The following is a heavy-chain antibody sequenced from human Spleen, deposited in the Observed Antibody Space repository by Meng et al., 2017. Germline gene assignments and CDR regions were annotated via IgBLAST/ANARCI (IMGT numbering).Heavy chain of an antibody. CDR3: ARYGHYHLDGFDT. D-gene: IGHD3-16*01. J-gene: IGHJ3*02. Sequence: SETLSLTCTVSGGSINSGAYFWTWIRQHPGKGLEWIGNIYYSGSTSYNPSLKSRVTISLDKSKNQFSLALSFVTAADTAVYYCARYGHYHLDGFDTWGPGTRVTVSS. CDR1: GGSINSGAYF. V-gene: IGHV4-31*09. CDR2: IYYSGST.